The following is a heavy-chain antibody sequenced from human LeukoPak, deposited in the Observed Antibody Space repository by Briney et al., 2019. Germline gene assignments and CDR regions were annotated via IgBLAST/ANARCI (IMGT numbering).Heavy chain of an antibody. V-gene: IGHV3-9*03. CDR3: AKGGELGYFDY. CDR1: GFTFDDYA. Sequence: PGGSLRLSCAASGFTFDDYATHWVRQAPGKGLEWVSGISWNSGSIGYADSVKGRFTISRDNAKNSLYLQMNSLRAEDMALYYCAKGGELGYFDYWGQGTLVTVSS. J-gene: IGHJ4*02. CDR2: ISWNSGSI. D-gene: IGHD3-10*01.